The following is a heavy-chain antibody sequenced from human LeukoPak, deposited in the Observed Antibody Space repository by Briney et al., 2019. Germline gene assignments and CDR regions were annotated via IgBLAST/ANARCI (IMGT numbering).Heavy chain of an antibody. J-gene: IGHJ3*02. CDR1: GFTFSSYW. Sequence: GGSPRLSCAASGFTFSSYWMSWVRQAPGKGLEWVANIKQDGSEKYYVDSVKGRFTISRDNAKNSLYLQMNSLRAEDTAVYYCARAHGDYDFWSGKLPDAFDIWGQGTMVTVSS. D-gene: IGHD3-3*01. CDR2: IKQDGSEK. CDR3: ARAHGDYDFWSGKLPDAFDI. V-gene: IGHV3-7*01.